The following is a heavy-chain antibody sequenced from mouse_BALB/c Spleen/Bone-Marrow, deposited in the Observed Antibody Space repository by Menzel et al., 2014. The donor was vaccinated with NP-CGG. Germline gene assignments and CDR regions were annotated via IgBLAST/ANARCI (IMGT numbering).Heavy chain of an antibody. CDR3: ARGGLRRGYYYTMDY. CDR2: IHYSGST. V-gene: IGHV3-1*02. D-gene: IGHD2-4*01. J-gene: IGHJ4*01. Sequence: VQLQQPGPDLVKPSQSLSLTCTVTGYSITSGYSWHWVRQFPGNKLEWMGYIHYSGSTNYNPSLKSRISITRDTSKNQFFLQLNSVTTEDTATYYCARGGLRRGYYYTMDYWGQGTSVTVSS. CDR1: GYSITSGYS.